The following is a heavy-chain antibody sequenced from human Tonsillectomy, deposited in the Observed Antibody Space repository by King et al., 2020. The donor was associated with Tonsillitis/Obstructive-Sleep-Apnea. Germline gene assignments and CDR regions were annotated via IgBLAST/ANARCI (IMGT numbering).Heavy chain of an antibody. Sequence: VQLVESGGGLVQPGGSLRLSCAASRFPFSNYALSWVRQAPRKGLEWVSAIRGSGDSTYYADSVKGRFIISRDNSRNTLFLQMNSLRADDTAVYFCAKGDGSGWYESYYFDYWGQGALVTVSS. D-gene: IGHD6-19*01. CDR2: IRGSGDST. CDR1: RFPFSNYA. J-gene: IGHJ4*02. V-gene: IGHV3-23*04. CDR3: AKGDGSGWYESYYFDY.